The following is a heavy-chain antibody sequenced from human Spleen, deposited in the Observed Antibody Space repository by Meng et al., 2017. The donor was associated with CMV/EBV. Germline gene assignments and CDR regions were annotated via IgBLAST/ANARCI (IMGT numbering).Heavy chain of an antibody. J-gene: IGHJ4*02. Sequence: ASVKVSSKASGYNFFGYDPHWVRQAPGQGLEWLGMFDPSSGGATYAQKFNDSGTMTTDTATSAIYMELSRLESEDTALYYWVREWAWQQLEGRVRVFDHWGQGTLVTVSS. CDR3: VREWAWQQLEGRVRVFDH. D-gene: IGHD6-13*01. CDR2: FDPSSGGA. V-gene: IGHV1-46*01. CDR1: GYNFFGYD.